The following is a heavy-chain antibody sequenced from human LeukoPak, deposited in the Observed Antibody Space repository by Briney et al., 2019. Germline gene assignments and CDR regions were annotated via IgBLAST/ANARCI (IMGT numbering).Heavy chain of an antibody. J-gene: IGHJ6*02. CDR2: ISGSGGST. Sequence: PGGSLRLSCAASGFTFSSYAMSWVRQAPGRGLEWVSAISGSGGSTYYADSVKGRFTISRDNAKNSLYLQMNSLRAEDTAVYYCARAEWAGRVVVVAASYYYYGMDVWGQGTTVTVSS. V-gene: IGHV3-23*01. D-gene: IGHD2-15*01. CDR1: GFTFSSYA. CDR3: ARAEWAGRVVVVAASYYYYGMDV.